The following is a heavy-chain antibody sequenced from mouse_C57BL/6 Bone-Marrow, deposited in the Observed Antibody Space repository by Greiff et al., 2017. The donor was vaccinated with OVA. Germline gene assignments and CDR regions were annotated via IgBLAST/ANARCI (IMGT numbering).Heavy chain of an antibody. D-gene: IGHD2-4*01. J-gene: IGHJ1*03. CDR1: GYAFSSSW. CDR2: IYPGAGDT. Sequence: QVQLQQSGPELVKPGASVKISCKASGYAFSSSWMNWVKQRPGKGLEWIGRIYPGAGDTHYNGKFKGKATLTADKSSSTAYMQLSSLTSEDSAVYFCARFIYYDRYFDVWGTGTTVTVSS. CDR3: ARFIYYDRYFDV. V-gene: IGHV1-82*01.